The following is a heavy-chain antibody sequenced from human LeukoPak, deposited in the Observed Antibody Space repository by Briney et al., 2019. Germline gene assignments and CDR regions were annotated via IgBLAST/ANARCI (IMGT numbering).Heavy chain of an antibody. Sequence: GASVKVSCKASGYTFTGYYMHWVRQAPGQGLEWMGWINPNSGGTNYAQKFQGRVTMTRDTSISTAYMELSRLRSDDTAVYYCARAAVATIPHWGMDVWGQGTTVTVSS. CDR3: ARAAVATIPHWGMDV. CDR1: GYTFTGYY. V-gene: IGHV1-2*02. D-gene: IGHD5-12*01. CDR2: INPNSGGT. J-gene: IGHJ6*02.